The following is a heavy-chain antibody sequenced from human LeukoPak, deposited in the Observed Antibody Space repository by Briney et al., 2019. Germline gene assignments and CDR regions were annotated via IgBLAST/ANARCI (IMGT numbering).Heavy chain of an antibody. J-gene: IGHJ4*02. Sequence: ASVKVSCKASGYTFTGYYMHWVRQAPGQGLEWMGWISAYNGNTNYAQRLQGRVTMTTDTSTSIAYMELRSLRSDDTAVYYCARVLIAAAGIPTNFDYWGQGTLVTVSS. CDR3: ARVLIAAAGIPTNFDY. D-gene: IGHD6-13*01. CDR1: GYTFTGYY. V-gene: IGHV1-18*04. CDR2: ISAYNGNT.